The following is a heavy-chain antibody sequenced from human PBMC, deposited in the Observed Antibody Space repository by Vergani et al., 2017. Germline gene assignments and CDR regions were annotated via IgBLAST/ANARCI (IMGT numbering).Heavy chain of an antibody. V-gene: IGHV3-48*04. CDR2: IMSSSSTI. CDR3: AKSGRGTGYSSGWGDY. CDR1: GFTFSSYS. J-gene: IGHJ4*02. D-gene: IGHD6-19*01. Sequence: EVQLVESGGGLVQPGGSLRPSCAAPGFTFSSYSMNWVGRAPGKGLGVVSYIMSSSSTIYYEDSVKGRFTISRDNAKNSLYLQMNSLGAEDTAVYYCAKSGRGTGYSSGWGDYWGQGTLVTVSS.